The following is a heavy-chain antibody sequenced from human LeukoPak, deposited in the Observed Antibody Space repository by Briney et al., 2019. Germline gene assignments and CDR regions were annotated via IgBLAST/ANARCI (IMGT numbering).Heavy chain of an antibody. Sequence: SETLSLTCTVSGGSVSSKYWGWIGQPPGKGVEWIGSMSYSGSTFYNPSLKSRVTISVDTSKNQFSLKLSSVTATDTAVYYCASLKLVAARVYWLDRWGQGTLVTVSS. J-gene: IGHJ5*02. CDR2: MSYSGST. D-gene: IGHD2-21*02. V-gene: IGHV4-39*01. CDR3: ASLKLVAARVYWLDR. CDR1: GGSVSSKY.